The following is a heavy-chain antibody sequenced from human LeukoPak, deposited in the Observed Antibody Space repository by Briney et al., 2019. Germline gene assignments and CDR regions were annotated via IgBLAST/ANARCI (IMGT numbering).Heavy chain of an antibody. CDR1: GYTFTSYD. CDR3: ARVYGRVPFDAFDI. CDR2: ISAYNGNT. D-gene: IGHD3-10*02. J-gene: IGHJ3*02. V-gene: IGHV1-18*01. Sequence: GASVRVSCKASGYTFTSYDINWVRQAPGQGLEWMGWISAYNGNTKYAQKLQGRVTMTTDTSTSTAYMELRSLRSDDTALYYCARVYGRVPFDAFDIWGQGTTVTDCS.